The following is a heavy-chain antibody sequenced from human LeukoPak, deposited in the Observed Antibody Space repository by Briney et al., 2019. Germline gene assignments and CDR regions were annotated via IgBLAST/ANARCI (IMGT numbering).Heavy chain of an antibody. Sequence: SETLSLTCSVSGFSISSGYFWGWIRQPPGKGLEWIGNIYQTGKTSYNPSLKSRVTLSINTSRNQFSLILTSVTAADTAIYYCARMAINGFALDPWGQGTLVTVSS. CDR1: GFSISSGYF. D-gene: IGHD3-3*01. CDR2: IYQTGKT. CDR3: ARMAINGFALDP. J-gene: IGHJ5*02. V-gene: IGHV4-38-2*01.